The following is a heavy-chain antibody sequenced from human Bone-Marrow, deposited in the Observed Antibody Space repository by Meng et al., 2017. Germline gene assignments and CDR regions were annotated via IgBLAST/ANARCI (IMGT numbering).Heavy chain of an antibody. D-gene: IGHD5-12*01. CDR1: GDSVSSNSAA. V-gene: IGHV6-1*02. J-gene: IGHJ4*02. CDR2: TYYKSKWYN. Sequence: QVQLQQSGPGLVKPSQTLPLPCAICGDSVSSNSAAWNWIRQSPSRGLEWLGRTYYKSKWYNDYAVSVKSRITINPDTSKNQFSLQLNSVTPEDTAVYYCARGGIVATSSLDYWGQGTLVTVSS. CDR3: ARGGIVATSSLDY.